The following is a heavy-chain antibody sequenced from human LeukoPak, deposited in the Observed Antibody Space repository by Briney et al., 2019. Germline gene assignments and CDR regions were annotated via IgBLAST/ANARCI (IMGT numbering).Heavy chain of an antibody. CDR1: GGSFSGYH. CDR2: INHSGST. CDR3: ARSPVGAKFWFDP. V-gene: IGHV4-34*01. J-gene: IGHJ5*02. D-gene: IGHD1-26*01. Sequence: SETLSLTCAVYGGSFSGYHWSWIRQPPGRGLEWIGEINHSGSTNYNPSLKSRVTISVDTSKNQFSLNLTSVTAADTAVYYCARSPVGAKFWFDPWGQGTLVTVSS.